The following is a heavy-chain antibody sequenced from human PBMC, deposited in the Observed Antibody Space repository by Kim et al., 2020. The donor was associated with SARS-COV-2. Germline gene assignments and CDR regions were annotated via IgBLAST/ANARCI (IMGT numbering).Heavy chain of an antibody. Sequence: GGSLRLSCAASGFTFDDYAMHWVRQAPGKGLEWVSGISWNSGSIGYADSVKGRFTISRDNAKNSLYLQMNSLRAEDTALYYCAKDSGYYSDDCYYFDYWGQGTLVTVSS. CDR3: AKDSGYYSDDCYYFDY. J-gene: IGHJ4*02. CDR2: ISWNSGSI. V-gene: IGHV3-9*01. D-gene: IGHD3-22*01. CDR1: GFTFDDYA.